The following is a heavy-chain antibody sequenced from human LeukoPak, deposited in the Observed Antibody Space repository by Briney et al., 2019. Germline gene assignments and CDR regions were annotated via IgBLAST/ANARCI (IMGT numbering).Heavy chain of an antibody. CDR2: IYYSGST. D-gene: IGHD3-9*01. CDR1: GGSISSGGYY. J-gene: IGHJ6*02. CDR3: ARDKQSGYDILTGYYGSYGMDV. V-gene: IGHV4-30-4*08. Sequence: SETLSLTCTVSGGSISSGGYYWSWIRQPPGKGLEWIGYIYYSGSTYYNPSLKSRVTISVDTSKNQFSLKLSSVTAADTAVYYCARDKQSGYDILTGYYGSYGMDVWGQGTTVTVSS.